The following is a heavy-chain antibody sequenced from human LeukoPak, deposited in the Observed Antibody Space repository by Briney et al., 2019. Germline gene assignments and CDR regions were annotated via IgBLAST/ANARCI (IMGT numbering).Heavy chain of an antibody. CDR2: INSDGNST. V-gene: IGHV3-74*01. CDR3: ARGGRYSYGPFDY. CDR1: GFTFSSYW. Sequence: GGSLRLSCAASGFTFSSYWMHWVRQAPGKGLVWVSRINSDGNSTSYADSVKGRFTISRDNANNTLYLQMNSLRAEDTAVYYCARGGRYSYGPFDYWGQGTLVTVSS. J-gene: IGHJ4*02. D-gene: IGHD5-18*01.